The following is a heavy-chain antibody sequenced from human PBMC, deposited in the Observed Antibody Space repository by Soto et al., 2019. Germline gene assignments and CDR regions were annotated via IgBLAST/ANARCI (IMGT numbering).Heavy chain of an antibody. J-gene: IGHJ4*02. CDR3: ARALGSWGAYYFDY. Sequence: QITLKESGPTLVKPTQTLTLTCTFSGFSLNTYGVGVGWIRQPPGKALEWLALIYWDDDKRYSPSLKSRLTIPXXTXQNQVVLTMTTMDPVDTVTYYCARALGSWGAYYFDYWGQGTLVTVSS. CDR2: IYWDDDK. D-gene: IGHD3-16*01. V-gene: IGHV2-5*02. CDR1: GFSLNTYGVG.